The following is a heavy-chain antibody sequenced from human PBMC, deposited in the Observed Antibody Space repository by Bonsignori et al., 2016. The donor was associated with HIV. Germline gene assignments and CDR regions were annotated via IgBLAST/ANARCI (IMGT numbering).Heavy chain of an antibody. Sequence: VRQAPGKGLEWVGRIKTHSDGASTDYAAAVRDRFFISRDDSRNTLYLYMSSLTTDDTGVYYCTTREIWGRGTKVTVSS. J-gene: IGHJ4*02. D-gene: IGHD5-24*01. V-gene: IGHV3-15*01. CDR3: TTREI. CDR2: IKTHSDGAST.